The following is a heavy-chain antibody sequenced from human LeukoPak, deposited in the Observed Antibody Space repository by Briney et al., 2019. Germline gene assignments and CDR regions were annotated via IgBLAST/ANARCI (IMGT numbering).Heavy chain of an antibody. J-gene: IGHJ4*02. V-gene: IGHV4-61*02. CDR2: IYFRGST. Sequence: SETLSLTCTVSGGSISSGSDYWSWIRQPAGKGLEWIGRIYFRGSTNYNPSLKSRVTISIDTSKNQFSLNVSSVTAADTAVYYCAGRGVDYWGQGTLVTVSS. CDR3: AGRGVDY. D-gene: IGHD3-10*01. CDR1: GGSISSGSDY.